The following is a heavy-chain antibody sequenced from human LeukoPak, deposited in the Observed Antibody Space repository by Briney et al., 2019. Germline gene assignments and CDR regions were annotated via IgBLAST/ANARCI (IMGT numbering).Heavy chain of an antibody. CDR1: GFSISSGYF. D-gene: IGHD1-26*01. CDR2: INHSGST. Sequence: SETLSLTCTVSGFSISSGYFWGWIRQPPGKGLEWIGEINHSGSTNYNPSLKSRVTISVDTSKNQFSLKLSSVTAADTAVYYCARVGKPRRGSYPRNYFDYWGQGTLVTVSS. V-gene: IGHV4-38-2*02. CDR3: ARVGKPRRGSYPRNYFDY. J-gene: IGHJ4*02.